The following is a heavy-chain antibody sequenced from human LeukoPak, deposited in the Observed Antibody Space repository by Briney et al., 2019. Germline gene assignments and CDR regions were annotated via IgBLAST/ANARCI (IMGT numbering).Heavy chain of an antibody. CDR3: ARERGVLGRYYGSGSYYLSDY. J-gene: IGHJ4*02. V-gene: IGHV4-39*07. CDR2: IYYSGST. D-gene: IGHD3-10*01. CDR1: GGSISSSSYY. Sequence: PSETLSLTCTVSGGSISSSSYYWGWIRQPPGKGLEWIGSIYYSGSTYYNPSLKSRVTISVDTSKNQFSLKLSSVTAADTAVYCCARERGVLGRYYGSGSYYLSDYWGQGTLVTVSS.